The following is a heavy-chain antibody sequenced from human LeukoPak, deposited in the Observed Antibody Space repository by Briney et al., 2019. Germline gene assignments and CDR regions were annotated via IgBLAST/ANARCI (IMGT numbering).Heavy chain of an antibody. J-gene: IGHJ4*02. CDR1: GYTFTSYG. CDR2: INTNTGNP. V-gene: IGHV7-4-1*04. CDR3: TRSAVGRADY. Sequence: ASVKVSCKASGYTFTSYGISWVRQAPGQGLEWMGWINTNTGNPTYAQGFTGRFVFSSDTSVSMAYLRISSLKSEDTAVYYCTRSAVGRADYWGQGTLVTVSS. D-gene: IGHD6-13*01.